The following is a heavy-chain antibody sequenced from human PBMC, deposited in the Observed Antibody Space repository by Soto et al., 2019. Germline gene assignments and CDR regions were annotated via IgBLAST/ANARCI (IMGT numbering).Heavy chain of an antibody. CDR1: GGTFNSYA. CDR2: IILNFGPV. Sequence: QVQLEQSGAEVKKPGSSVKVSCKASGGTFNSYAISWVRQVPGEGPEWVGGIILNFGPVNYAQKFQGRVTITADESRSSAYMELRSLRSDDTAVYYCARDLGLYVETGMITDYYGVEVWGQGTAVTVSS. CDR3: ARDLGLYVETGMITDYYGVEV. J-gene: IGHJ6*02. V-gene: IGHV1-69*01. D-gene: IGHD3-16*01.